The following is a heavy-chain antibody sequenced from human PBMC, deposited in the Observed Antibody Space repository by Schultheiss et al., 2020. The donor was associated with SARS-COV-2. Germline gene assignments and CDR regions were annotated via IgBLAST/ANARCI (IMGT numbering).Heavy chain of an antibody. V-gene: IGHV3-30*18. Sequence: GGSLRLSCAASGFTFSSYGMHWVRQAPGKGLEWVAVISYDGSNKYYADSVKGRFTISRDNSKNTLYLQMNSLRAEDTALYYCAKASQSDSSGYVWYFDLWGRGTLVTVSS. CDR1: GFTFSSYG. J-gene: IGHJ2*01. CDR2: ISYDGSNK. D-gene: IGHD3-22*01. CDR3: AKASQSDSSGYVWYFDL.